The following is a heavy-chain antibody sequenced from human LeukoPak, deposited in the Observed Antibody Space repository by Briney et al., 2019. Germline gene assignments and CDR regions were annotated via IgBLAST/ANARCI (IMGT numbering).Heavy chain of an antibody. V-gene: IGHV4-34*01. J-gene: IGHJ4*02. CDR1: GGSFNNYY. CDR3: ARGFSH. CDR2: INHSGST. Sequence: SETLSLTCAVYGGSFNNYYWSWLRQPPGKGLEWIGEINHSGSTTYNPSLKSRVTMSIDTSKNQFSLKLSSMTAADTAVYYCARGFSHWGQGTLATVSS.